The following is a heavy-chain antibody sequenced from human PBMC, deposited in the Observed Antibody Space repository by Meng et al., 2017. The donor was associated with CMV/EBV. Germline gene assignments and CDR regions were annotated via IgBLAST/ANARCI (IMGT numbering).Heavy chain of an antibody. J-gene: IGHJ6*02. CDR2: IRSKANSYAT. D-gene: IGHD6-13*01. V-gene: IGHV3-73*01. Sequence: GESLKISCAASGFTFSAYWMSWVRQAPGKGLEWVGRIRSKANSYATAYAASVKGRFTISRDDSKNTAYLQMNSLKTEDTAVYYCTRQWRAAAGLYYYYGMDVWGQGTTVTVSS. CDR3: TRQWRAAAGLYYYYGMDV. CDR1: GFTFSAYW.